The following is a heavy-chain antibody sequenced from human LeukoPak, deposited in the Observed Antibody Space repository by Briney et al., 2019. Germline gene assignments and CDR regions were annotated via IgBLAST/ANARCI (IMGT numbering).Heavy chain of an antibody. J-gene: IGHJ4*02. V-gene: IGHV3-30*02. CDR2: IRYDGSNK. D-gene: IGHD5-18*01. CDR1: GFTFSSYG. Sequence: GGSLRLSCAASGFTFSSYGMHWVCQAPGKGLEWVAFIRYDGSNKYYADSVKGRFTISRDNSKNTLYLQMNSLRAEDTAVYYCAKDGGYSYGSLDYWGQGTLVTVSS. CDR3: AKDGGYSYGSLDY.